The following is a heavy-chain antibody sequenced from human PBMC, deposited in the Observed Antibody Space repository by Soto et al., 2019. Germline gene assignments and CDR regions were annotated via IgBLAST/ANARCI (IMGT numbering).Heavy chain of an antibody. Sequence: EVQLVESGGGLVQPGRSLRLSCAASGFTFDDYAMHWVRQAPGKGLEWVSGISWNSGSIGSADSVKGRFTISRDNAKNSLYLQMNSLRAEDTALYYCAKDRGYSGYHLFLHAFDIWGQGTMVTASS. CDR1: GFTFDDYA. CDR2: ISWNSGSI. D-gene: IGHD5-12*01. CDR3: AKDRGYSGYHLFLHAFDI. V-gene: IGHV3-9*01. J-gene: IGHJ3*02.